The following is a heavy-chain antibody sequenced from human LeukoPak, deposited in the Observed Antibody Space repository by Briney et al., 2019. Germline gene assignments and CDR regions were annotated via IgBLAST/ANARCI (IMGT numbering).Heavy chain of an antibody. J-gene: IGHJ4*02. CDR1: GGSISSNNW. D-gene: IGHD5-12*01. CDR3: ARAREGHDSAYLDY. CDR2: IYHSGST. V-gene: IGHV4-4*02. Sequence: PSETLSLTCAVSGGSISSNNWWSWVRQPPGKGLEWIGEIYHSGSTNYNPSLKSRVTISVDKSKNQFSLKLSSVTAADTAVYYCARAREGHDSAYLDYWGQGTLVTVSS.